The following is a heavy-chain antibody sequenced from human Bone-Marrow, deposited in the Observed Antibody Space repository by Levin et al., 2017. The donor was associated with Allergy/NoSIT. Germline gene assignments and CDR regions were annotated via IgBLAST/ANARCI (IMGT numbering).Heavy chain of an antibody. CDR2: VDYSGAT. CDR3: ARVSMIFGIMSWFDH. V-gene: IGHV4-30-4*01. Sequence: SETLSLTCTVSGRPITSGDYYWSWLRQPPGKGLEWLGYVDYSGATNYNSSLQSRITISIDTSQDLFSLKLTSLTAADTAVYYCARVSMIFGIMSWFDHWGHGTLVTVSS. D-gene: IGHD3/OR15-3a*01. J-gene: IGHJ5*02. CDR1: GRPITSGDYY.